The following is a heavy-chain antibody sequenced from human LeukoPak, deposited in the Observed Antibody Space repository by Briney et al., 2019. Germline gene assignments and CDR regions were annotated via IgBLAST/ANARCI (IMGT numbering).Heavy chain of an antibody. Sequence: GGSLRLSCAASGFTFSGSAMHWVRQASGKGLEWVGRIRSKANSYATAYAASVKGRFTISRDDSKNTAYLQMNSLRAEDTAVYYCAKTSRAYGDYALFDYWGQGTLVTVSS. CDR3: AKTSRAYGDYALFDY. D-gene: IGHD4-17*01. CDR1: GFTFSGSA. V-gene: IGHV3-73*01. CDR2: IRSKANSYAT. J-gene: IGHJ4*02.